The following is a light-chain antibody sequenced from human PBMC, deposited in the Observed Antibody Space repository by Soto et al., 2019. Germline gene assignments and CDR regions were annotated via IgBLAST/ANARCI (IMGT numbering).Light chain of an antibody. CDR2: QDN. V-gene: IGLV3-1*01. Sequence: SYELTQPPSVSVSPGQTASITCSEDKLGGKFAYWYQQKTGQSPLLIIYQDNERPSGIPERFSGSNSGNTATLTISGTQAVDEADYYCQTWDSGTAVFGGGTKVTVL. CDR1: KLGGKF. J-gene: IGLJ2*01. CDR3: QTWDSGTAV.